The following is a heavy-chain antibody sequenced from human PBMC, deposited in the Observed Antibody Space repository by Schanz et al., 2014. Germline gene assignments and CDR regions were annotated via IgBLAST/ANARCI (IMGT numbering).Heavy chain of an antibody. CDR2: INGDGSRT. J-gene: IGHJ5*02. CDR3: VRDILHRVYDSGSP. CDR1: GFTFSNYW. Sequence: EVQLLESGGGLVQPGGSLRLSCAASGFTFSNYWMHWVRQAPGKGLVWVSRINGDGSRTAYADSVKGRFTISRDNAKSSLYLQMNSLRAEDTAVYYCVRDILHRVYDSGSPWGQGTLXTVSS. V-gene: IGHV3-74*01. D-gene: IGHD3-10*01.